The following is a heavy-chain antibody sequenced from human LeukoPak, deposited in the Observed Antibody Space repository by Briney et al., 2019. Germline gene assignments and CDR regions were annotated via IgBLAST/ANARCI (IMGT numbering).Heavy chain of an antibody. CDR2: ISGSGGRT. J-gene: IGHJ4*02. CDR3: AKEYSSGWFD. CDR1: GFTFTSYA. V-gene: IGHV3-23*01. D-gene: IGHD6-19*01. Sequence: GGSLRLPCAASGFTFTSYAMNWVRQGPGKGLEWVAGISGSGGRTYYADSVKGRFTISRDNSKGTLYLQMNTLSADDTAVYYCAKEYSSGWFDWGQGTLVTVSS.